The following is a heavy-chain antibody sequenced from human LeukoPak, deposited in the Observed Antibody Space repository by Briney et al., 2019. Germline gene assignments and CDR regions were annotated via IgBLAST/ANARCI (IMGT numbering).Heavy chain of an antibody. Sequence: GGSLRLSCAASGFTFSGFWMHWVRQAPGKGLVWVSCISFDGSDATYADSVKGRFTISRDNAKNTLHLQMDSLTVEDTAVYYCAKEEGYYYDSGGYYVEYFQHWGQGTLVTVSS. CDR1: GFTFSGFW. V-gene: IGHV3-74*01. D-gene: IGHD3-22*01. J-gene: IGHJ1*01. CDR3: AKEEGYYYDSGGYYVEYFQH. CDR2: ISFDGSDA.